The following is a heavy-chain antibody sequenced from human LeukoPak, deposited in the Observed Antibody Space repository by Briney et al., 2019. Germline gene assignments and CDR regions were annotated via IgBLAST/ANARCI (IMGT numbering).Heavy chain of an antibody. J-gene: IGHJ4*02. CDR3: ARGDEIQLWPKLPYFDY. V-gene: IGHV1-18*01. CDR1: GYTFTTYG. D-gene: IGHD5-18*01. Sequence: ASVKVSCKASGYTFTTYGISWVRQAPGQGLEWMGWISAYNGNTNYAQKFQGRVTMTTDTSTSTAHMELRSLRSDDTAVYYCARGDEIQLWPKLPYFDYWGQGTLVTVSS. CDR2: ISAYNGNT.